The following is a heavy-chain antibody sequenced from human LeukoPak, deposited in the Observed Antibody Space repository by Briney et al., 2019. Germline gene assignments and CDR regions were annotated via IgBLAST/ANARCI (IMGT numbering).Heavy chain of an antibody. CDR1: GFTFSSYA. D-gene: IGHD5-18*01. CDR2: ISGSGGST. V-gene: IGHV3-23*01. CDR3: AKRIQSAMAMGY. Sequence: SGGSLRLSCAASGFTFSSYAMSWVRQAPGKGLEWVSTISGSGGSTYYADSVKGRFTISRDNSKNTMYLQMNSLRAEDTAVYYCAKRIQSAMAMGYRGQGTLVTVSS. J-gene: IGHJ4*02.